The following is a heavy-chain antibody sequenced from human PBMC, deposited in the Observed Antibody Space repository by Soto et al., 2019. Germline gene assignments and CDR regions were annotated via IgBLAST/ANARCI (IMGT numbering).Heavy chain of an antibody. D-gene: IGHD6-13*01. V-gene: IGHV1-18*04. J-gene: IGHJ6*02. CDR1: GYTFTSYV. CDR3: ARDFPIHPGHIAAAGTIVYYYYGMDV. CDR2: SSTYNGNT. Sequence: ASVRVCCKASGYTFTSYVVSCGRQSPGQGREWRGGSSTYNGNTNYAQKLQGRVTMTTDTSTSTAYMELRSLRSDDTAVSSCARDFPIHPGHIAAAGTIVYYYYGMDVWGQGTTVTVSS.